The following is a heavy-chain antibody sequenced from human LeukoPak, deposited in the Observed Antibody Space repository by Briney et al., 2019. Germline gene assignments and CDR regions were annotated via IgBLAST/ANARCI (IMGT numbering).Heavy chain of an antibody. D-gene: IGHD4/OR15-4a*01. CDR1: GFTSSDFP. Sequence: GGSLRHSCAASGFTSSDFPMNCVRPAPGEGGVWGSRINSDGSSTSYADSVKGRFTISRDNAKNTLYLQMNSLRAEDTAVYYCAREHGANGLGGFDIWGQGTVVTVSS. CDR3: AREHGANGLGGFDI. J-gene: IGHJ3*02. V-gene: IGHV3-74*01. CDR2: INSDGSST.